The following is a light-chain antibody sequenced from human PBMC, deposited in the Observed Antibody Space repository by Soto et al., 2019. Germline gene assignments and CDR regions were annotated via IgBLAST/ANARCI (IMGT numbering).Light chain of an antibody. V-gene: IGLV1-47*02. J-gene: IGLJ1*01. CDR3: AAWDDGVSGYV. Sequence: QSALTQPPSASGTPGQSVTTPCSGSSSNIGKNSVYWYQQFPGTAPKLLIYSNNKRPSGVPDRFSASKSGTPASLAISGLRSEDEADYDCAAWDDGVSGYVFGSGTKVTVL. CDR1: SSNIGKNS. CDR2: SNN.